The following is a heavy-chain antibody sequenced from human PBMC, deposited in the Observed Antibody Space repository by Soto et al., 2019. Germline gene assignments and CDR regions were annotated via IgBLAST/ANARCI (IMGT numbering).Heavy chain of an antibody. Sequence: HVQMVHSGAEVKKPGSSVKVSCKASGDTFSSYTINWVRQAPGLGLEWMGRVNPILSMSNYAQKFQGRVTMTADKSTSTAYRELRSLRSEDTAFYYCATSYGSGYRAFDYWGQGALVTVSS. CDR1: GDTFSSYT. CDR3: ATSYGSGYRAFDY. J-gene: IGHJ4*02. CDR2: VNPILSMS. V-gene: IGHV1-69*02. D-gene: IGHD3-10*01.